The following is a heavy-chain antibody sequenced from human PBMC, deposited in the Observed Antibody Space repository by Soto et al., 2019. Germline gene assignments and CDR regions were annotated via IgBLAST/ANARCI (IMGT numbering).Heavy chain of an antibody. J-gene: IGHJ5*02. CDR1: GGSFSGYY. CDR2: INHSGST. CDR3: ARGRFVYSWFDP. D-gene: IGHD2-15*01. V-gene: IGHV4-34*01. Sequence: QVQLQQWGAGLLKPSETLSLTCAVYGGSFSGYYWSWIRQPPGKGLEWIGEINHSGSTNYNPSLKSRLTIKVGXSKNQFSLKLSSVTAADTAVYYCARGRFVYSWFDPWGQGTLVTVSS.